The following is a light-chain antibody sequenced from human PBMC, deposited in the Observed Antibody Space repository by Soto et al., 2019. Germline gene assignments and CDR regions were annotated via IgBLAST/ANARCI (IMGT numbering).Light chain of an antibody. CDR1: SSSIGAGYD. CDR3: QSYDSSLSGSV. Sequence: QSVLTQPPSVSGAPGQRVTISCTGSSSSIGAGYDVHWYQQLPGTAPKLLIYGNSNRPSGVPDRFSGSKSGTSASLAITGLKAEDEADYHCQSYDSSLSGSVFGGGTKVTVL. V-gene: IGLV1-40*01. J-gene: IGLJ2*01. CDR2: GNS.